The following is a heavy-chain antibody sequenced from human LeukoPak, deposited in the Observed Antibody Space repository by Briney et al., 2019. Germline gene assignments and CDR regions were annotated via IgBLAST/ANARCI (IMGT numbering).Heavy chain of an antibody. Sequence: GGSLRPSCAASGLSFSNYAMYWVRQAPGKGLEWVSAIGGTGGNIFYRDSVKGRFTISRDNSKNTLYLHMNSLRAEDTAIYFCVRDNYSYRLDVWGQGTLVTVSP. D-gene: IGHD2-21*01. V-gene: IGHV3-23*01. J-gene: IGHJ4*02. CDR1: GLSFSNYA. CDR2: IGGTGGNI. CDR3: VRDNYSYRLDV.